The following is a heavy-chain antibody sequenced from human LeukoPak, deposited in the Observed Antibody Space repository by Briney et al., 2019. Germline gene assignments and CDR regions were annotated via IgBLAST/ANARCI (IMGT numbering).Heavy chain of an antibody. Sequence: GGSLRLSCAASRFTFSGYTMNWVRQAPGKGLEWVSSISSSSSNIYYSGSVKTRFTIPRNNVKISLYLQKNNLRAEETSVSYCATGSDSGSYPSYFDFWGRGTLVTVSS. CDR2: ISSSSSNI. J-gene: IGHJ4*02. CDR1: RFTFSGYT. CDR3: ATGSDSGSYPSYFDF. V-gene: IGHV3-21*01. D-gene: IGHD1-26*01.